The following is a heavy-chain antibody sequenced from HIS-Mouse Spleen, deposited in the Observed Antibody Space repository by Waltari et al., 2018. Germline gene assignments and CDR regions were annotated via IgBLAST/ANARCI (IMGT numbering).Heavy chain of an antibody. CDR3: AKGGLMVYAIGDY. V-gene: IGHV3-33*06. CDR1: GFTFSSYG. J-gene: IGHJ4*02. D-gene: IGHD2-8*01. CDR2: IWYDGSNK. Sequence: QVQLVESGGGVVQPGRSLRLSCAASGFTFSSYGMHWVRQAPGKGLGWVAVIWYDGSNKYYADSVKGRFTISRDNSKNTLYLQMNSLRAEDRAVYYCAKGGLMVYAIGDYWGQGTLVTVSS.